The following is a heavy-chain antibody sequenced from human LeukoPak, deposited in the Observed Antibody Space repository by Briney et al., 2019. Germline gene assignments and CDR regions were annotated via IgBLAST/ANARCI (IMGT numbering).Heavy chain of an antibody. CDR2: ISANNGDT. CDR3: ARGRGPRAAGNIWDDY. J-gene: IGHJ4*02. D-gene: IGHD6-13*01. V-gene: IGHV1-18*01. CDR1: GYTFTSYG. Sequence: GASVKVSCKASGYTFTSYGISWVRQAPGQGLEWMGWISANNGDTDYPPKLQDRVTMTTDTYTSTAYMELRSLRSDDTAMYYCARGRGPRAAGNIWDDYWGQGTLVTVSS.